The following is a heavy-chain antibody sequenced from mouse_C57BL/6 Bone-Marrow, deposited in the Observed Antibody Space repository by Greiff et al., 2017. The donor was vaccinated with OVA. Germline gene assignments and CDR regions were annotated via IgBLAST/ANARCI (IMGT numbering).Heavy chain of an antibody. J-gene: IGHJ4*01. Sequence: EVKLQESGPGLVKPSQSLSLTCSVTGYSITSGYYWNWIRQFPGNKLEWMGYISYDGSNNYNPSLKNRISITRDTSKNQFFLKLNSVTTEDTATYYCARWGVALYYYAMDYWGQGTSVTVSS. D-gene: IGHD1-1*01. V-gene: IGHV3-6*01. CDR2: ISYDGSN. CDR1: GYSITSGYY. CDR3: ARWGVALYYYAMDY.